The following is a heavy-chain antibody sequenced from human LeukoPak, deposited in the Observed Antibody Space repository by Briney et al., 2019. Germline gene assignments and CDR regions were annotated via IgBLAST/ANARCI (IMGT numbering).Heavy chain of an antibody. J-gene: IGHJ6*04. V-gene: IGHV4-34*01. CDR3: ARGRITMVRGVRKLYGMDV. Sequence: SETLSLTCAVYGGSFSGYYWSWIRQPPGKGLEWIGEINHSGSTNYNPSHKSRVTISVDTSKNQFSLKLSSVTAADTAVYYCARGRITMVRGVRKLYGMDVWGKGTTVTVSS. CDR1: GGSFSGYY. D-gene: IGHD3-10*01. CDR2: INHSGST.